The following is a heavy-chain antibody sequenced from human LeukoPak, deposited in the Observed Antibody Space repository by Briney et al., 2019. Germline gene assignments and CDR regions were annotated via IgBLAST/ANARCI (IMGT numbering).Heavy chain of an antibody. CDR1: GGSISSGGYY. V-gene: IGHV4-31*03. D-gene: IGHD3-22*01. Sequence: SQTLSLTCTVSGGSISSGGYYWSWIRQHPGKGLEWIGYIYYSGSTYYNPSLKSRVTISVDTSKNQFSLKLSSVTAADTAVYYCARLSDYYDSSGYLDWGQGTLVTVPS. CDR3: ARLSDYYDSSGYLD. J-gene: IGHJ1*01. CDR2: IYYSGST.